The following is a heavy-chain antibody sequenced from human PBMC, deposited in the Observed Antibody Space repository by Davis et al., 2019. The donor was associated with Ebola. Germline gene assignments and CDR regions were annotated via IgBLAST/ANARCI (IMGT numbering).Heavy chain of an antibody. V-gene: IGHV4-61*01. CDR1: GGSISSSSYY. Sequence: SETLSLTCTVSGGSISSSSYYWSWIRQSPRKGLEWIGYIYYSGSTNYNPSLKSRVTISVDTSKNQFSLKLSSVTAADTAVYYCARYCSGGSCYYEGLDYWGQGTLVTVSS. CDR2: IYYSGST. J-gene: IGHJ4*02. D-gene: IGHD2-15*01. CDR3: ARYCSGGSCYYEGLDY.